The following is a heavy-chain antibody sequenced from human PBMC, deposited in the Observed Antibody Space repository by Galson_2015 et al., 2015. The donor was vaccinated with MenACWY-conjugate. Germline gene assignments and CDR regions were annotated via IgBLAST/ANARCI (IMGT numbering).Heavy chain of an antibody. V-gene: IGHV4-34*01. D-gene: IGHD3-3*01. CDR1: GGSFSGSY. Sequence: SETLSLTCAVYGGSFSGSYWSWIRQPPGKGLEWIEEINHSGSTNYNPSLKSRVTISVDTSKNQFSLKLSSVTAADTAVYYCARWRFVEWLLENWFDPWGQGTLVTVSS. J-gene: IGHJ5*02. CDR3: ARWRFVEWLLENWFDP. CDR2: INHSGST.